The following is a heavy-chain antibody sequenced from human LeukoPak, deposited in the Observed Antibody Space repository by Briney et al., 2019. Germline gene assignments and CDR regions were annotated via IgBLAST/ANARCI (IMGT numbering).Heavy chain of an antibody. CDR3: ARDRDTAMGDDAFDI. D-gene: IGHD5-18*01. J-gene: IGHJ3*02. V-gene: IGHV1-8*01. CDR1: GYTFTSYD. CDR2: MNPNSGNT. Sequence: ASVKVSCKASGYTFTSYDINWVRQATGQGLEWMGWMNPNSGNTGYAQKFQGRVTMTRNTSVSTAYMELSSLRSEDTAVYYCARDRDTAMGDDAFDIWGQGTMVTVSS.